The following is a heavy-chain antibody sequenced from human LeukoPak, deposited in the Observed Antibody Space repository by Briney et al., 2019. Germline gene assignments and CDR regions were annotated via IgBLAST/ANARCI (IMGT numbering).Heavy chain of an antibody. Sequence: GGSLRLSCAASGFSFSSYSMDWVRQAPGKGLEWVSSISSSSSYIYYADSVKGRFIISRDNAKNSLYLQMNSLRAEDTAVYYCARDSCSSTSCYETHWGQGTLVSVSS. J-gene: IGHJ4*02. CDR3: ARDSCSSTSCYETH. D-gene: IGHD2-2*01. CDR2: ISSSSSYI. V-gene: IGHV3-21*01. CDR1: GFSFSSYS.